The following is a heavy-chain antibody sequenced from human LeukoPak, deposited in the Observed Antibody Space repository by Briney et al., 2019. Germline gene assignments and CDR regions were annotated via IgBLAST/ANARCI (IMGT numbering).Heavy chain of an antibody. CDR2: ISYDGSNK. CDR3: TRDWNDLDY. CDR1: GFIYSNYG. Sequence: GRSLRLSCAASGFIYSNYGMHWLRQAPAKGLEWVAVISYDGSNKYYADSVKGRFTISRDNSRNMLYLQMNSLRAEDTAVYYSTRDWNDLDYWGQGTLVTVSS. J-gene: IGHJ4*02. D-gene: IGHD1-1*01. V-gene: IGHV3-30*03.